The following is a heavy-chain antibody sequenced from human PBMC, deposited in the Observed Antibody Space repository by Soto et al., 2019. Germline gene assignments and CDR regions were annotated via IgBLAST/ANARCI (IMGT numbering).Heavy chain of an antibody. CDR3: ARGPGYCSGGSCYSGY. J-gene: IGHJ4*02. D-gene: IGHD2-15*01. V-gene: IGHV1-8*01. CDR2: MNPNSGNT. Sequence: ASVKVSCKASGYTFTSYDINWVRQATGQGLEWMGWMNPNSGNTGYAQKFQGRVTMTRNTSISTAYMELSSLRSEDTAVYYCARGPGYCSGGSCYSGYWGQGTLVTVSS. CDR1: GYTFTSYD.